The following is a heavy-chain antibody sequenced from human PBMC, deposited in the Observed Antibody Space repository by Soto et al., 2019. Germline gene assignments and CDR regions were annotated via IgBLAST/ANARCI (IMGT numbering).Heavy chain of an antibody. CDR2: ISSSGSTI. V-gene: IGHV3-11*01. D-gene: IGHD3-3*01. J-gene: IGHJ4*02. CDR1: GFTFSDYY. CDR3: ARVKPLQDDIWSGYLPD. Sequence: QVQLVESGGGLVKPGGSLRLSCAASGFTFSDYYMSWIRQAPGKGLEWVSYISSSGSTIYYADSVKGRFTISRDNAKNSQYLQIHSLRSADTAVYYCARVKPLQDDIWSGYLPDWGQGTLVTVSA.